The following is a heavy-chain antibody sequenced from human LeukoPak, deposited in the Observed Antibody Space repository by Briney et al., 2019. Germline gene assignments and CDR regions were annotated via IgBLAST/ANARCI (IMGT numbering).Heavy chain of an antibody. CDR2: INPSGGST. J-gene: IGHJ4*02. V-gene: IGHV1-46*01. D-gene: IGHD6-13*01. Sequence: ASVKVSCKASGYTFTSYYMHWVRQAPGQGLEWMGIINPSGGSTSYAQKFQGRVTMTRDTSTSTVYMELSSLRSEDTAVYYCAREAGRSSWSGHTQHFDYWGQGTLVTVSS. CDR3: AREAGRSSWSGHTQHFDY. CDR1: GYTFTSYY.